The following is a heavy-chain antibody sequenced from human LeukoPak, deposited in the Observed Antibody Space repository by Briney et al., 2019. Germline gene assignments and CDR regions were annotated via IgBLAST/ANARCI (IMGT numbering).Heavy chain of an antibody. J-gene: IGHJ3*02. V-gene: IGHV3-7*01. CDR3: AREREVFLRIDGDTFDI. CDR2: IKQDGSEK. D-gene: IGHD2-15*01. Sequence: PGGSLRLSCAASGFTFSSYWMSWVRQAPGKGLEWVANIKQDGSEKYYVDSVKGRFTISRDNAKNLLYLEMSSLRAEDTAIYYCAREREVFLRIDGDTFDIWGQGTVVTVSS. CDR1: GFTFSSYW.